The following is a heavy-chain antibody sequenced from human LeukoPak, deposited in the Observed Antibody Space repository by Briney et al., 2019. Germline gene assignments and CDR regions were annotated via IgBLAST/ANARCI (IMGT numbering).Heavy chain of an antibody. Sequence: GGSLRLSCVASGFTLSSHWMSWVRQAPGKGLEWVANINQDGSAKYFVDSVKGRFTISRDNAKNSMYLQMNSLRAEDTAVYYCANIMITFGGVGTPGPVLGDWGQGTLVTVSS. V-gene: IGHV3-7*03. J-gene: IGHJ4*02. D-gene: IGHD3-16*01. CDR2: INQDGSAK. CDR3: ANIMITFGGVGTPGPVLGD. CDR1: GFTLSSHW.